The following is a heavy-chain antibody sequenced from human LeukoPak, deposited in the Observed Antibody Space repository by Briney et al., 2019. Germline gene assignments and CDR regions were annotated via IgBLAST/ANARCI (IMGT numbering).Heavy chain of an antibody. CDR2: IYHSGST. CDR1: GGSIASSSYY. CDR3: ARRGSSWYKNGWFDP. Sequence: PSETLSLTCNVSGGSIASSSYYWGWIRQPPGQGLEWIGTIYHSGSTYYNPSLKSRVTISVDTSKSQFSLKVNSVTAADTAVYSCARRGSSWYKNGWFDPWGQGTLVTVSS. D-gene: IGHD6-13*01. J-gene: IGHJ5*02. V-gene: IGHV4-39*01.